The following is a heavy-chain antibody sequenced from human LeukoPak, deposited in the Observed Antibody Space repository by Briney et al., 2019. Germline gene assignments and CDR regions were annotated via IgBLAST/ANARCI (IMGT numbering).Heavy chain of an antibody. J-gene: IGHJ4*02. CDR2: IHYSGST. D-gene: IGHD6-19*01. Sequence: SETLSLTCSVSGGSISSDYWSWIRQPPGKGLEWIGYIHYSGSTNYNPSLKSRVTISLDTSGKQFSLKLNSVTAADTAVYYCARGYTSGWRWGQGTLVTVSS. CDR3: ARGYTSGWR. V-gene: IGHV4-59*01. CDR1: GGSISSDY.